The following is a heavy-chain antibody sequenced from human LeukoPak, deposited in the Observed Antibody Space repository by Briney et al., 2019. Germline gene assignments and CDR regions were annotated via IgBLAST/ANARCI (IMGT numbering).Heavy chain of an antibody. CDR1: GGSISSSSYY. CDR3: ARLLLRGYFDY. D-gene: IGHD3-9*01. J-gene: IGHJ4*02. V-gene: IGHV4-39*01. Sequence: SETLSLTCTVSGGSISSSSYYWSWIRQPPGKGLEWIGSIYYSGSTYYNPSLKSRVTISVDTSKNQFSLKLSSVTAADTAVYYCARLLLRGYFDYWGQGTLVTVSS. CDR2: IYYSGST.